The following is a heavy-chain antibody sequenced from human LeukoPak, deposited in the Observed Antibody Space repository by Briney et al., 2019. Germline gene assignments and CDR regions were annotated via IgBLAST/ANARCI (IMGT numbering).Heavy chain of an antibody. CDR2: IYPGDSDT. CDR1: GYSFTSYW. CDR3: ARHRAKVGSSWPRHPPLTNY. Sequence: GESLKISCKGSGYSFTSYWIGWVRQMPGKGLEWMGIIYPGDSDTRYSPSFQGQVTISADKSISTAYLQWSSLKASDTAMYYCARHRAKVGSSWPRHPPLTNYWGQGTLVTVSS. V-gene: IGHV5-51*01. D-gene: IGHD6-13*01. J-gene: IGHJ4*02.